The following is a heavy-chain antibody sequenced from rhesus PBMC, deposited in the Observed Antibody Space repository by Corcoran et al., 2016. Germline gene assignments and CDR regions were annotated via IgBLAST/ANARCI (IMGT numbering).Heavy chain of an antibody. V-gene: IGHV3S5*01. CDR2: INSDGGTT. D-gene: IGHD3-16*01. Sequence: EVQLVETGGGLVQPGGSLKLSCAASGFTFSSYGMRWVRQAPGKGLEWVSAINSDGGTTYYADSVKGRFTNSRDNSKNTLSLQMNSLRAEDTAVYYCAVTAYYSGSDFDYWGQGVLVTVSS. CDR1: GFTFSSYG. CDR3: AVTAYYSGSDFDY. J-gene: IGHJ4*01.